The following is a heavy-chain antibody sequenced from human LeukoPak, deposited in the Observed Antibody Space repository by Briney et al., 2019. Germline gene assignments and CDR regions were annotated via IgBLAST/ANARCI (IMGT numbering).Heavy chain of an antibody. J-gene: IGHJ6*03. CDR3: ASAHDISGYYYYMDV. V-gene: IGHV4-38-2*01. Sequence: SETLSLTCAVSGHSISSGYYWVWIRQPPGRGLEWIGSIYHSGSTYYNTSLNSRVSISLDTSKNQFSLRLSSVTAADTALYYCASAHDISGYYYYMDVWGKGTTVTVSS. CDR1: GHSISSGYY. CDR2: IYHSGST. D-gene: IGHD3-22*01.